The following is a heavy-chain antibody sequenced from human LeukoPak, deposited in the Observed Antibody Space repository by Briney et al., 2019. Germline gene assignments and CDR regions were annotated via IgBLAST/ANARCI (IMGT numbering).Heavy chain of an antibody. CDR3: ANLLMPTDMDV. CDR2: INHSGST. CDR1: GGPFSGYY. D-gene: IGHD2-8*01. J-gene: IGHJ6*03. V-gene: IGHV4-34*01. Sequence: SETLSLTCAVYGGPFSGYYWSWIRQPPGKGLEWIGEINHSGSTNYNPSLKSRVTISVDTSKNQFSLKLSSVTAADTAVYYCANLLMPTDMDVWGKGTTVTVSS.